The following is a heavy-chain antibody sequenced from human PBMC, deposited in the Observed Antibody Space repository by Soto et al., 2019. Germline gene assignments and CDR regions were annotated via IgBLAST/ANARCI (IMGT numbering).Heavy chain of an antibody. CDR2: IKTDGSEK. V-gene: IGHV3-7*01. Sequence: EVQLVESGGGLVQPGGSLRLSCAVSGFTFSSYWMSWVRQAPGKGLEWLANIKTDGSEKYYVDSVKGRFNISRDNARNSLYLQMNSLGAEDTAVYYCARDIVDTIGGFDYWGRGALVTVSS. J-gene: IGHJ4*02. CDR3: ARDIVDTIGGFDY. D-gene: IGHD5-12*01. CDR1: GFTFSSYW.